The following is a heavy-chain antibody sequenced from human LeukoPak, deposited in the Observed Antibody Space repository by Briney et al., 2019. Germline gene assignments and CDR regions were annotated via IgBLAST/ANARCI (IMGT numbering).Heavy chain of an antibody. CDR2: INPNSGGT. Sequence: GASVKVSCKASGYTFTGYYMHWVRQAPGQGLEWMGWINPNSGGTNYAQKLQGRVTMTRDTSISTAYRELSRLRSDDTAVDYCAVLAVAGTEIDYWGQGTLVTVSS. CDR1: GYTFTGYY. D-gene: IGHD6-19*01. J-gene: IGHJ4*02. V-gene: IGHV1-2*02. CDR3: AVLAVAGTEIDY.